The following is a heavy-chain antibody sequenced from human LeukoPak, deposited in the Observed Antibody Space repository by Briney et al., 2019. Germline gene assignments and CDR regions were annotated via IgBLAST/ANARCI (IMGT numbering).Heavy chain of an antibody. Sequence: ASVKVSCKASGYTFTGYYMHWVRQAPGQGLEWMGRINPNSGGTNYAQKFQGRVTMTEDTSTDTAYMELSSLRSEDTAVYYCATLLVAGIGEYYFDYWGQGTLVTVSS. J-gene: IGHJ4*02. V-gene: IGHV1-2*06. CDR1: GYTFTGYY. CDR2: INPNSGGT. CDR3: ATLLVAGIGEYYFDY. D-gene: IGHD6-19*01.